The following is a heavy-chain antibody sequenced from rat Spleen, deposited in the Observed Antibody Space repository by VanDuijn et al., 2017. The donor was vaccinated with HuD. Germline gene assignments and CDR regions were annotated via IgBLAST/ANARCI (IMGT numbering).Heavy chain of an antibody. CDR3: AREAGIPFHYFDS. Sequence: EVQLVESGGGLIQPGRSMKLSCAASGFTFSNYYMAWVRQAPTKGLEWVASISTGGGNTYYRDSVKGRFTISRDNAKSTLYLQMDSLRSEDTATYYCAREAGIPFHYFDSWGQGVMVTVSS. D-gene: IGHD1-4*01. CDR1: GFTFSNYY. J-gene: IGHJ2*01. CDR2: ISTGGGNT. V-gene: IGHV5-25*01.